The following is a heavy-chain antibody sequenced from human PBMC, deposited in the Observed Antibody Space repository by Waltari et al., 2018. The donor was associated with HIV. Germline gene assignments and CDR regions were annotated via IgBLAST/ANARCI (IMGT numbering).Heavy chain of an antibody. CDR1: GFTFSSYD. Sequence: QVQLVESGGGVVQPGRSLRLSCAASGFTFSSYDMHWVRQAPGKGLEWVAVISYDGNNIENADSVKGRFTISRDNAKNTLYPQRNSLRAEDTALYYCARDPRALIIVTTFSYGVDVWGQGTAVTVSS. D-gene: IGHD3-22*01. CDR3: ARDPRALIIVTTFSYGVDV. J-gene: IGHJ6*02. CDR2: ISYDGNNI. V-gene: IGHV3-30*07.